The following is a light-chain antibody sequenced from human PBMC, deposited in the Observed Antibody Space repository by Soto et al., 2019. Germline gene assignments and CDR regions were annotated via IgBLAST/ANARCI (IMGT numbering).Light chain of an antibody. Sequence: EIVLTQSPGTLSLSPGERATLSCRASQSLSSSYVVWYQQKPGQAPGLLLYAASRRATGIPDRFSGSGSATEYTLTISRLEPEDFAVYYCQQQGTFGQGTKLEIK. J-gene: IGKJ2*01. CDR2: AAS. V-gene: IGKV3-20*01. CDR1: QSLSSSY. CDR3: QQQGT.